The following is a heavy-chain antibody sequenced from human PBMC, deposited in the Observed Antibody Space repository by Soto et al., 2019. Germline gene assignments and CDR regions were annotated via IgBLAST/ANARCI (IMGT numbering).Heavy chain of an antibody. CDR2: IKSKTDGGTT. CDR1: GFTFSNAW. D-gene: IGHD6-19*01. V-gene: IGHV3-15*01. Sequence: EVQLVESGGGLVKPGGSLRLSCAASGFTFSNAWMSWVRQAPGKGLEWVGRIKSKTDGGTTDYAAPVKGRFTISRDDSKNTLYLQMNSLKTEDTAVYYCTTKQPERGIAVAGLFDYWGQGTLVTVSS. J-gene: IGHJ4*02. CDR3: TTKQPERGIAVAGLFDY.